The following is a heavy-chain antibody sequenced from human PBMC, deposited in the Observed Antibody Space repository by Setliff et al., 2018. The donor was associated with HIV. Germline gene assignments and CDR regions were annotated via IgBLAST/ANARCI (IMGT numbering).Heavy chain of an antibody. CDR2: IIPMFGTL. CDR3: VSFISTSCIKGDCYLGGYFLR. Sequence: SVKVSCKASGGTFSSYAINWVRQAPGQGLEWMGGIIPMFGTLNFAQKFQGRFTISRDNSRNTLFLQMNNLRAEDTAVYYCVSFISTSCIKGDCYLGGYFLRWGQGTLVTVSS. CDR1: GGTFSSYA. D-gene: IGHD2-21*02. J-gene: IGHJ4*02. V-gene: IGHV1-69*05.